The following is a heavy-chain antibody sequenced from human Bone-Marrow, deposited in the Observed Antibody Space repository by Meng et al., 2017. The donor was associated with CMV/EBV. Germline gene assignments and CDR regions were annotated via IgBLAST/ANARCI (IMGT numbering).Heavy chain of an antibody. D-gene: IGHD6-13*01. Sequence: ASVKVSCKASGYTFTDYYMHWVRQAPGQGLEWMGWINPNSGGTNCVQKFQGRVTMTRDTSVSTAYMELSRLGSDDTAVYYCVISRPGITVDGTPSYFDYWGQGTLVTVSS. CDR1: GYTFTDYY. J-gene: IGHJ4*02. CDR2: INPNSGGT. V-gene: IGHV1-2*02. CDR3: VISRPGITVDGTPSYFDY.